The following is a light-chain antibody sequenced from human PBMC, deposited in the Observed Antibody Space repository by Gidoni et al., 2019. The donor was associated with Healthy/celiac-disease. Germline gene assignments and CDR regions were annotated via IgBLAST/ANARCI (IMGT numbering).Light chain of an antibody. CDR3: QQSYSTPIN. V-gene: IGKV1-39*01. Sequence: DIQMTQSPSSLSAPVGSRVTITCGASQSISRYLNWYQQKPGKAPKLLIYAAYSLQSGVPSRFSGSGSGTDFTLTISSLQPEDFANYYCQQSYSTPINFGQGTRLEIK. CDR1: QSISRY. J-gene: IGKJ5*01. CDR2: AAY.